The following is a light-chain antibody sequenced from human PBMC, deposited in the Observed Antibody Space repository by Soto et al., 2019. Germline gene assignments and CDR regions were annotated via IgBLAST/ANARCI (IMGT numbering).Light chain of an antibody. Sequence: EILMTQSPATLSVSPGERVTLSCRASQSVNNKLVWYQQKPGQAPRRLIYDASIRATGVPARFSGSGSWTEFTLTISSLQSEDFAIYYCQQYNNWPPITFGQGTRLEIK. J-gene: IGKJ5*01. V-gene: IGKV3-15*01. CDR3: QQYNNWPPIT. CDR2: DAS. CDR1: QSVNNK.